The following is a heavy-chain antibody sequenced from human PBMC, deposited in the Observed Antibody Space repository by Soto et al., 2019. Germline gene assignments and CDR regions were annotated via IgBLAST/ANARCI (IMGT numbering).Heavy chain of an antibody. V-gene: IGHV4-34*01. CDR2: INHSGRT. J-gene: IGHJ5*02. Sequence: QVQLQQWGAGLLKPSETLSLTCAVYGGSFSGYYWSWIRQPPGKGLEWIGEINHSGRTNYNPSLKTRAPTSVDTSEHQCSLNLSSVTAAATAVYYCAGIGGSPTFDPWGQGTLVTVSS. CDR3: AGIGGSPTFDP. CDR1: GGSFSGYY. D-gene: IGHD2-15*01.